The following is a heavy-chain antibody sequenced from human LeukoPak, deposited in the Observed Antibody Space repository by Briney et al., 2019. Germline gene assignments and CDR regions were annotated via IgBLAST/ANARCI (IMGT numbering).Heavy chain of an antibody. D-gene: IGHD3-22*01. CDR3: ARGQGYYDSSGYSPLPDY. Sequence: ASVKVSCKASGYTFTRYYMHWVRQAPGQGLEWMGWINPNSGGTNYAQKFQGRVTMTRDTSISTAYMELSRLRSDDTAVYYCARGQGYYDSSGYSPLPDYWGQGTLVTVSS. CDR1: GYTFTRYY. V-gene: IGHV1-2*02. CDR2: INPNSGGT. J-gene: IGHJ4*02.